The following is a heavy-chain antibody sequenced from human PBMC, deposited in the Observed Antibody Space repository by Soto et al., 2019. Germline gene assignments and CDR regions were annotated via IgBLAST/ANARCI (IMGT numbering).Heavy chain of an antibody. Sequence: QVQLVQPGAEVKKPGSSVKVSCKASGGTFSSYAISWVRQAPGQGLEWMGGIIPIFGTANYAQKFQGRVTXTADESTXTAYMELSSXRSEDTAVXXXXXGSDYVWGSYRHPXXXXWGQXTLXXVXS. CDR3: XXGSDYVWGSYRHPXXXX. CDR1: GGTFSSYA. J-gene: IGHJ1*01. V-gene: IGHV1-69*01. CDR2: IIPIFGTA. D-gene: IGHD3-16*02.